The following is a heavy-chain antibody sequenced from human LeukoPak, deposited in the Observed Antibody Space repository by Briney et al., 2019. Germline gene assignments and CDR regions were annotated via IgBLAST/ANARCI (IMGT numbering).Heavy chain of an antibody. V-gene: IGHV3-23*01. D-gene: IGHD5-18*01. CDR2: ISGSGGST. CDR1: GFTFSSYA. CDR3: AKDGPPGYSYEDD. Sequence: GGSLRLSCEASGFTFSSYAMSWVRQAPGKGREWVSAISGSGGSTYYADSVKGRFTISRDNSKNTLYLQMNSLRAEDTAVYYCAKDGPPGYSYEDDWGQGTLVTVCS. J-gene: IGHJ4*02.